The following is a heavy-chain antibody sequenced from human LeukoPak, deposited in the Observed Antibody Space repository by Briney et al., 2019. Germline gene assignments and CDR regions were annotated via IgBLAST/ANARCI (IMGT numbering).Heavy chain of an antibody. CDR3: AKDYYYDSSGYYGPDY. V-gene: IGHV3-74*01. D-gene: IGHD3-22*01. CDR1: GFTFNSYW. J-gene: IGHJ4*02. Sequence: GGSLRLSCAASGFTFNSYWMHWVRQAPGKGLVWVSRINSDGSSISHADSVKGRFTISRDNSKDTLYLQMNSLRAEDTAVYYCAKDYYYDSSGYYGPDYWGQGTLVTVSS. CDR2: INSDGSSI.